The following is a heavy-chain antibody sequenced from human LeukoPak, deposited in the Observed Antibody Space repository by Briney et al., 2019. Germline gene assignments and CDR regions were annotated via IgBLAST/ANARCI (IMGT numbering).Heavy chain of an antibody. CDR1: GYTFTSYG. CDR3: ARARVGATTIGAFDI. V-gene: IGHV1-18*01. D-gene: IGHD1-26*01. J-gene: IGHJ3*02. Sequence: GASVKVSCKASGYTFTSYGISWVRQAPGQGLEWMGWISAYNGNTNYAQKLQGRVTMTTDTSTSTAYMELRSLRSEDTAVYYCARARVGATTIGAFDIWGQGTMVTVSS. CDR2: ISAYNGNT.